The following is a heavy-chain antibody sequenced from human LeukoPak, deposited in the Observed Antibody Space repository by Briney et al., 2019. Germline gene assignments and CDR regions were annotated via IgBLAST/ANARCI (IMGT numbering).Heavy chain of an antibody. Sequence: GGSLRLSCAASGFTFSSYEMNWVRQAPGKGLEWVAFIQYDGSGQYYADSVKGRFTFSRDNFKHTLYLQVNSLRPEDTAVYYCAKGSGWYLDYWGQGTLVTVSS. CDR2: IQYDGSGQ. CDR1: GFTFSSYE. D-gene: IGHD6-19*01. V-gene: IGHV3-30*02. J-gene: IGHJ4*02. CDR3: AKGSGWYLDY.